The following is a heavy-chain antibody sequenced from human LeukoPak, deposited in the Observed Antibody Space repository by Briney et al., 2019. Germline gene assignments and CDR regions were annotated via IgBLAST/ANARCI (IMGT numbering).Heavy chain of an antibody. CDR1: GFTVSSNY. CDR3: AKIKRPLVMFTDTLDY. J-gene: IGHJ4*02. CDR2: ISYDGNNQ. D-gene: IGHD2/OR15-2a*01. Sequence: GGSLRLSCAASGFTVSSNYMSWVRQAPGKGLEWVALISYDGNNQYLADSVKGRFTISRDDSNNTLFLQMNSLRPEDTAVYYCAKIKRPLVMFTDTLDYWGQGTLVTVSS. V-gene: IGHV3-30*18.